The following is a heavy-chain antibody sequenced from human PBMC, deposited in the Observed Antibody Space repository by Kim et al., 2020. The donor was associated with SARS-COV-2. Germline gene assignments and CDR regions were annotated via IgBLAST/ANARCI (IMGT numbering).Heavy chain of an antibody. CDR2: IYYSGST. CDR1: GGSISSSSYY. Sequence: SETLSLTCTVSGGSISSSSYYWGWIRQPPGKGLEWIGSIYYSGSTYYNPSLKSRVTISVDTSKNQFSLKLSSVTAADTAVYYCARDDSREERSVAGGENKYYFDYWGQGTLVTVSS. J-gene: IGHJ4*02. D-gene: IGHD6-19*01. V-gene: IGHV4-39*07. CDR3: ARDDSREERSVAGGENKYYFDY.